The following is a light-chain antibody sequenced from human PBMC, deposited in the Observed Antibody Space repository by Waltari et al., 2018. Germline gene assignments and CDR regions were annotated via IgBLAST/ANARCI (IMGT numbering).Light chain of an antibody. Sequence: EIVLTKPPGTRSLSQGERAPPSCRASQSLDSTYLAWYQLKPGQAPRLLIYGASSRAAGIPERFSGSGSGIDFTLTISRLEPEDFAVYYCQQYNKSPYTFGQGTKLRIK. CDR2: GAS. CDR1: QSLDSTY. V-gene: IGKV3-20*01. J-gene: IGKJ2*01. CDR3: QQYNKSPYT.